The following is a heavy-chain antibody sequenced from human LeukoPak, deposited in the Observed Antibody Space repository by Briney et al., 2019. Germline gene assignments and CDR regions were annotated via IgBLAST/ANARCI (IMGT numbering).Heavy chain of an antibody. CDR2: INPSGGST. CDR3: ARVRQETRSDTAMVLFDY. D-gene: IGHD5-18*01. CDR1: GYTFTGYY. Sequence: ASVKVSCKASGYTFTGYYMHWVRQAPGQGLEWMGIINPSGGSTSYAQKFQGRVTMTRDTSTSTVYMELSSLRSEDTAVYYCARVRQETRSDTAMVLFDYWGQGTLVTVSS. J-gene: IGHJ4*02. V-gene: IGHV1-46*01.